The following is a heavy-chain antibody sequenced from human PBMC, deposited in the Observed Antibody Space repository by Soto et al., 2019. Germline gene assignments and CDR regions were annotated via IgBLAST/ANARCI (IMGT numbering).Heavy chain of an antibody. Sequence: EVQLLESGGGLVQPGGSLKLSCAASEFTFSSDAMSWVRQAPGKGLEWVSGISGTGRVTNYAESVKGRFTISRDNPKSTLFLQMNSLRPEDTAVYYCAKDVHYDIVTGIEYFHHWGQGTLVTVSS. V-gene: IGHV3-23*01. CDR3: AKDVHYDIVTGIEYFHH. J-gene: IGHJ1*01. CDR1: EFTFSSDA. D-gene: IGHD3-9*01. CDR2: ISGTGRVT.